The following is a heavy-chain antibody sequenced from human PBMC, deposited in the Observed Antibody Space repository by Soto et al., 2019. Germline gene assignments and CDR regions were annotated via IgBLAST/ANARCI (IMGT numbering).Heavy chain of an antibody. D-gene: IGHD3-9*01. CDR3: TRGGDPYKTGH. V-gene: IGHV4-34*01. CDR1: GGSFSGYY. J-gene: IGHJ4*02. Sequence: SETLSLTCAVYGGSFSGYYWSWIRQPPGKGLEWIGVINHSGSTNYNPSLKGRVTMSVDTSKNQFSLKLTSVNTADTAIYYCTRGGDPYKTGHWGQGTLVTVSS. CDR2: INHSGST.